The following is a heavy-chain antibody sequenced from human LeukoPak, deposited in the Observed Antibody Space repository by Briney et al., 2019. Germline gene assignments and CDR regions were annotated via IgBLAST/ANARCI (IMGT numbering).Heavy chain of an antibody. CDR3: ATGYGSGSCEGY. Sequence: ASVKVSCKVSGYTLTKLSMHWVRQAPGKGLEWMGGFDPEDGETIYAQKFQGRVTMTEDTSTDTAYMELSSLRSEDTAVYYCATGYGSGSCEGYWGQGTLVTVSS. CDR1: GYTLTKLS. CDR2: FDPEDGET. D-gene: IGHD3-10*01. J-gene: IGHJ4*02. V-gene: IGHV1-24*01.